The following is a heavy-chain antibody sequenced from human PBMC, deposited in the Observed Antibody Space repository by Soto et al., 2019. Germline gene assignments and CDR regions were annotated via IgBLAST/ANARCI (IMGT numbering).Heavy chain of an antibody. Sequence: PGGSLRLSCAASGFTVSNTYMTWVRQAPGKGLDWVSIIYSGGSTSYADSVKGRFTISRDNSKNTLYLQMNTLRAEDTAEYYCARGAPISPGTFDFWGQGSLVTVSS. D-gene: IGHD5-12*01. V-gene: IGHV3-53*01. CDR3: ARGAPISPGTFDF. CDR1: GFTVSNTY. J-gene: IGHJ4*02. CDR2: IYSGGST.